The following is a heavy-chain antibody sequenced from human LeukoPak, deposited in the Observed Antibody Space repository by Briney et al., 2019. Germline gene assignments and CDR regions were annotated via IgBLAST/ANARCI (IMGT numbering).Heavy chain of an antibody. D-gene: IGHD3-16*01. CDR2: ISGSGGST. CDR3: ARDQTFRGNDAFDI. Sequence: GSLRLSCAASGFTFSSYAMSWVRQAPGKGLEWVSAISGSGGSTYYADSVKGRFTISRDNAKNSLYLQMNSLRAEDTAVYYCARDQTFRGNDAFDIWGQGTMVTVSS. V-gene: IGHV3-23*01. J-gene: IGHJ3*02. CDR1: GFTFSSYA.